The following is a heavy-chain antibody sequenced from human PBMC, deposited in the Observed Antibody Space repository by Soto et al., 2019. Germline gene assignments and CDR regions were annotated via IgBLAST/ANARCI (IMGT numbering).Heavy chain of an antibody. D-gene: IGHD6-25*01. Sequence: SCPTLVNPTETLTLTCTVSGMSLSSAGTGVSWIRQPPGKALEWLAHIFSNDEKSYSTSLKSRLTISKDASKSQVVLTMTNMDPVDTATYYCARITAAFDPWGQGTLVTVSS. CDR1: GMSLSSAGTG. J-gene: IGHJ5*02. CDR3: ARITAAFDP. V-gene: IGHV2-26*01. CDR2: IFSNDEK.